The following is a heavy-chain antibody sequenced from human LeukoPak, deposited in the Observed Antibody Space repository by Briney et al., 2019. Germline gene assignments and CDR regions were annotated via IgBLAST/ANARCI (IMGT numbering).Heavy chain of an antibody. D-gene: IGHD3-10*01. J-gene: IGHJ4*02. CDR3: AKDIALWFGELSPFAY. CDR1: GFTFSSYA. CDR2: ISGSGGST. Sequence: GGSLRLSCAASGFTFSSYAMSWLRQAPGKGLEWVSAISGSGGSTYYADSVKGRFTISRDNSKNTLYLQMNSLRAEDTDVYYCAKDIALWFGELSPFAYWGQGTLVNVSS. V-gene: IGHV3-23*01.